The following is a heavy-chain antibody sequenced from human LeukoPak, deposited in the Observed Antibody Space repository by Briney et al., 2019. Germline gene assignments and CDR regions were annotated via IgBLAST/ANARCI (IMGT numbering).Heavy chain of an antibody. CDR1: GFTFSSYS. V-gene: IGHV3-21*01. Sequence: RSGGSLRLSCAASGFTFSSYSMNWVRQAPGKGLEWVSSISSSSSYIYYADSVKGRFTISRDNAKNSLYLQMNSLRAEDTAVYYCARERTGDPNCFDYWGQGTLVTVSS. CDR3: ARERTGDPNCFDY. CDR2: ISSSSSYI. D-gene: IGHD2-21*02. J-gene: IGHJ4*02.